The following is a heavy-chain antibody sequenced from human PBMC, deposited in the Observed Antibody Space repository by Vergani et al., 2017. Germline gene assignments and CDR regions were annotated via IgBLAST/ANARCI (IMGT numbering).Heavy chain of an antibody. CDR2: INHSGST. D-gene: IGHD3-3*01. V-gene: IGHV4-34*01. CDR1: GGSFSGYY. J-gene: IGHJ5*02. Sequence: QVQLQQWGAGLLKPSETLSLTCAVYGGSFSGYYWSWIRQPPGKGLEWIGEINHSGSTNYNPSLKSRVTISVDTSKNQFSLKLSSVTAADTAVYYCARGRKNYDFWSGYYTGGPNWVDPWGQGTLVTVSS. CDR3: ARGRKNYDFWSGYYTGGPNWVDP.